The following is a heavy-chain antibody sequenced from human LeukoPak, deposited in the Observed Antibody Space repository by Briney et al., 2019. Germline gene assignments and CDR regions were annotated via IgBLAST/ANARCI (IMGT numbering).Heavy chain of an antibody. J-gene: IGHJ4*02. Sequence: GGSLRLSCAVSGFTFSSYWMHWVRQAPGKGLVWVSRIDRDGSRINYADSVKGRYTIPRDNGKNTLFLQMNSLRAEDAAVYYCVRGNDYGGPHYWGQGTLVTVSS. CDR3: VRGNDYGGPHY. V-gene: IGHV3-74*01. CDR2: IDRDGSRI. CDR1: GFTFSSYW. D-gene: IGHD4-23*01.